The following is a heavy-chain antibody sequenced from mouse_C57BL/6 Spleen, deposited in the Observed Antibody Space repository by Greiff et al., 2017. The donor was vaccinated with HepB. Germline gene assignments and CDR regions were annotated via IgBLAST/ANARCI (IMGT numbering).Heavy chain of an antibody. CDR3: AGISPHAY. Sequence: VQLQESGPELVKPGASVKISCKASGYAFSSSWMNWVKQRPGKGLEWIGRIYPGDGDTNYNGKFKGKATLTADKSSSTAYMQLSSLTSEDSAVYYCAGISPHAYWGQGTLVTVSA. CDR2: IYPGDGDT. J-gene: IGHJ3*01. V-gene: IGHV1-82*01. CDR1: GYAFSSSW.